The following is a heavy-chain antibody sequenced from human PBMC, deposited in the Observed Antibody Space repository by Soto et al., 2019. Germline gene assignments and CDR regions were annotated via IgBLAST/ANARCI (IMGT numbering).Heavy chain of an antibody. J-gene: IGHJ4*02. D-gene: IGHD3-10*01. CDR1: GFAFSNHW. V-gene: IGHV3-74*01. Sequence: EVQLVESGGGLVQPGGSLRLSCAASGFAFSNHWMHWFRQAPGKGLVWVSRIRPDGSGSNYADSVQGRFAISRDNAQNKVYLQMNSLRVEDTALYYCSRDLVAGSGSCDSWGQGTLVTVSS. CDR3: SRDLVAGSGSCDS. CDR2: IRPDGSGS.